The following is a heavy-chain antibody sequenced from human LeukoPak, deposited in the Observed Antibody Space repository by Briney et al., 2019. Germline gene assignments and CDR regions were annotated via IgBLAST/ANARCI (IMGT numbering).Heavy chain of an antibody. CDR3: ARGAEYYAVWRGYAGYSDY. CDR1: GFTVSSNY. Sequence: GSLRLSCAASGFTVSSNYMSWVRQAPGKGLEWVGSIYHRGSTYYNPSLRSRVTISLDRSKKKFSLKLTSVTAADTAVYFCARGAEYYAVWRGYAGYSDYWGQGISVTVSS. D-gene: IGHD3-3*01. J-gene: IGHJ4*02. V-gene: IGHV4-38-2*01. CDR2: IYHRGST.